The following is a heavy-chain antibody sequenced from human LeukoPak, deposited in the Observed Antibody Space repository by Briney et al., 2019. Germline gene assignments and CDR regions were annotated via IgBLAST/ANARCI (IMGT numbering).Heavy chain of an antibody. CDR1: GHTFTDYY. J-gene: IGHJ3*02. CDR2: IDPNSGGT. Sequence: GASVKVSCKASGHTFTDYYIHCLRQAPGQGLEWMGCIDPNSGGTDYAQKLQGRVTMTRDTSIDTVYMELSRLRSDDTAVYYCARGPSHGAFDIWGQGTMVTVSS. CDR3: ARGPSHGAFDI. V-gene: IGHV1-2*02.